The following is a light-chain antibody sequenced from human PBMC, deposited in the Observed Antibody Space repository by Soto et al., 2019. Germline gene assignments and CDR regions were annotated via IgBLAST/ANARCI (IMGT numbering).Light chain of an antibody. V-gene: IGKV1-5*03. CDR3: QQYNPYSYT. CDR1: QTTTAW. CDR2: KTS. Sequence: DIQMTQSPSTLSASVGDRVTITCRASQTTTAWVAWYQQKPGKAHKLMIYKTSSLESGVPSRFSGSGSGTEFTLTISSLQPDDLATYFCQQYNPYSYTFGQGTKLEIK. J-gene: IGKJ2*01.